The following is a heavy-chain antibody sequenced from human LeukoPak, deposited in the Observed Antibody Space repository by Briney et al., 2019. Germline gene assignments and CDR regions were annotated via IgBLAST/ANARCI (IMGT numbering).Heavy chain of an antibody. Sequence: GGSLRLSCAASGFTFSSHAMSWVRQAPGKGLECVSVISGSGGSTYYADSVKGRFTISRDNSKNTLFLQMNSLRAEDTAVYYCAKDADCSGGSCYLLDYWGQGALVTVSS. J-gene: IGHJ4*02. CDR1: GFTFSSHA. CDR3: AKDADCSGGSCYLLDY. V-gene: IGHV3-23*01. D-gene: IGHD2-15*01. CDR2: ISGSGGST.